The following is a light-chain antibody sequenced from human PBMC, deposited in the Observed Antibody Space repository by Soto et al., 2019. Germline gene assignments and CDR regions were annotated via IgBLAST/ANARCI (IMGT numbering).Light chain of an antibody. J-gene: IGLJ2*01. CDR3: FSYAGYYTLL. Sequence: QSVLTQPRSVSGSPGQSVTISCTGTSSDVGTYNYVSWYQQHPGKAPKLMIFDVSKRPSGVPDRFSGSKSGNTASLTISGLQADDEADYYCFSYAGYYTLLFGGGTKLTVL. V-gene: IGLV2-11*01. CDR2: DVS. CDR1: SSDVGTYNY.